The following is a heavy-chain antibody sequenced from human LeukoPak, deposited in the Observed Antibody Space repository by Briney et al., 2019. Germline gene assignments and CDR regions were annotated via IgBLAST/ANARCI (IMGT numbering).Heavy chain of an antibody. V-gene: IGHV4-61*05. D-gene: IGHD3-22*01. CDR2: IYYSGST. Sequence: SETLSLTCTVSGGSISSSSYYWGWIRQPPGKGLEWIGYIYYSGSTNYNPSLKSRVTISVDTSKNQFSLKLSSVTAADTAVYYCASYYYDSSGSYRGWFDPWGQGTLVTASS. J-gene: IGHJ5*02. CDR1: GGSISSSSYY. CDR3: ASYYYDSSGSYRGWFDP.